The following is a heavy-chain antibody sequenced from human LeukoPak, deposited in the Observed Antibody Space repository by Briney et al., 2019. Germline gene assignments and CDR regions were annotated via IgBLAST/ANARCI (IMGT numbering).Heavy chain of an antibody. Sequence: ASVKVSCKASGYTFTSYGISWVRQAPGQGLEWMGWISAYNGNTNYAQKLQGRVTMTTDTSTSTAYMELRSLRSDDTAVYYCARGKTIFEVVIRYYFDYWGQGTLVTVSS. D-gene: IGHD3-3*01. V-gene: IGHV1-18*01. CDR2: ISAYNGNT. CDR1: GYTFTSYG. CDR3: ARGKTIFEVVIRYYFDY. J-gene: IGHJ4*02.